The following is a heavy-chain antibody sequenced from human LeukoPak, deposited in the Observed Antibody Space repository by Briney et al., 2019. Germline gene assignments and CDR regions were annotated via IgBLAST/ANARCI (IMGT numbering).Heavy chain of an antibody. CDR3: ARGVYLGNGYYFDY. CDR1: GGSISSYY. J-gene: IGHJ4*02. CDR2: IYTSGST. D-gene: IGHD2-8*01. V-gene: IGHV4-4*07. Sequence: PSETLSLTCTVSGGSISSYYWNWLRQPAGKGLEGIGHIYTSGSTNYTSSLRSRVTMSVDTSKNQFSVKLNSVIAADTAMYYCARGVYLGNGYYFDYWGQGTLVTVSS.